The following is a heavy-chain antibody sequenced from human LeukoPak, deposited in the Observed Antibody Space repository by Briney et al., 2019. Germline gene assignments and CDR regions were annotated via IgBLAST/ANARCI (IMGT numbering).Heavy chain of an antibody. CDR1: GFTFSRYW. J-gene: IGHJ5*02. V-gene: IGHV3-7*04. CDR3: ARGKYSSSWYWFDP. Sequence: PGGSLRLSCAASGFTFSRYWMSWVRQAPGKGLEWVANIKQDGSEKYYVDSVKGRFTISRDSAKNSLYLQMNSLRAEDTAVYYCARGKYSSSWYWFDPWGQGTLVTVSS. CDR2: IKQDGSEK. D-gene: IGHD6-13*01.